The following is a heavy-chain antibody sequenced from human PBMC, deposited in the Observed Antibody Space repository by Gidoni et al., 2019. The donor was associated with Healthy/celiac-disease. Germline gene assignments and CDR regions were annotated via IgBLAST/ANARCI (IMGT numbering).Heavy chain of an antibody. CDR1: GGSLSAYS. J-gene: IGHJ5*02. V-gene: IGHV4-34*01. CDR2: INHSGST. CDR3: ARSWSGYYSRRVWFDP. Sequence: HVHLHQCRAGLFKPSETLSLICAVYGGSLSAYSWSWIRQPPGKGLEWIGEINHSGSTNYNPSLKSRVTIAVDTSKNQFSLKLSSVTAADTAVYYCARSWSGYYSRRVWFDPWGQGTLVTVSS. D-gene: IGHD3-3*01.